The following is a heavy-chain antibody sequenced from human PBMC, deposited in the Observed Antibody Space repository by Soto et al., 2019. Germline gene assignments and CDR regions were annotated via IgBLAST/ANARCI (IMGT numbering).Heavy chain of an antibody. CDR2: IDPIDSYT. Sequence: PGESLKISCKGSGYSFTSYWISWVRQMPGKGLEWMGRIDPIDSYTNYSPSFQGHVTISADKSISTAYLQWSSLKASDTAMYYCARHYNYGGNSAAFDIWGQGTMVTVSS. J-gene: IGHJ3*02. V-gene: IGHV5-10-1*01. CDR1: GYSFTSYW. CDR3: ARHYNYGGNSAAFDI. D-gene: IGHD4-17*01.